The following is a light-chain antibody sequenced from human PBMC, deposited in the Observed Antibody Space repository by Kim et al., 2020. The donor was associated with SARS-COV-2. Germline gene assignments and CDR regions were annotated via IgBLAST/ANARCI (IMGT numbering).Light chain of an antibody. CDR2: AAS. V-gene: IGKV1-6*01. CDR1: QGIGND. CDR3: LQDDSYPLT. J-gene: IGKJ4*01. Sequence: AIQMTQSPSSLSASVGYRVTITCRASQGIGNDLGWYQQKPGKAPKVLIYAASSLQSGVPSRFSGSGSGTDFILTINSLQPEDFATYYCLQDDSYPLTFGGGTKVDIK.